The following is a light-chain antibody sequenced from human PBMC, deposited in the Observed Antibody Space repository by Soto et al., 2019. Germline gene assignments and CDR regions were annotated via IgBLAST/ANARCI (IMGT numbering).Light chain of an antibody. CDR2: GAS. CDR1: QSVSSN. Sequence: EIVMTQSPATLSVSPGERATLSCRASQSVSSNLAWYQQKPGQAPRLLIYGASIRATGIPARLSGSGSGTEFTHTISSLKSEDFAVYYGQQYNNWPGTFGQGTKVEIK. CDR3: QQYNNWPGT. V-gene: IGKV3-15*01. J-gene: IGKJ1*01.